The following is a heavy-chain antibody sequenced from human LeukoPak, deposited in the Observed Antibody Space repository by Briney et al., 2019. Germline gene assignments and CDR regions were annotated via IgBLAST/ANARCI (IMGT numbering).Heavy chain of an antibody. Sequence: GASVKVSCKASVYTFTSYGISWVRQAPGQGLEWMGWISAYNGNTNYAQKLQGRVTMTTDTSTSTAYMELRSLRSDDTAVYYCARDYYDILTGYEVPPHDYWGQGTLVTVSS. J-gene: IGHJ4*02. CDR1: VYTFTSYG. V-gene: IGHV1-18*01. CDR2: ISAYNGNT. D-gene: IGHD3-9*01. CDR3: ARDYYDILTGYEVPPHDY.